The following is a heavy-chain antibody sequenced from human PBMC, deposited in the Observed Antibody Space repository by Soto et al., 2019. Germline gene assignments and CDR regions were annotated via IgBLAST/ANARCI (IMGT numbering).Heavy chain of an antibody. V-gene: IGHV3-30-3*01. CDR3: ARGMKQLVRGFDY. J-gene: IGHJ4*02. CDR2: ISYDGSNK. D-gene: IGHD6-6*01. CDR1: VFTFISYA. Sequence: PGWSLRLSCASSVFTFISYAMHWVRQAPGKGLEWVAVISYDGSNKYYADSVKGRFTISRDNSKNTLYLQMNSLRAEDTAVYYCARGMKQLVRGFDYWGQGTLVTVSS.